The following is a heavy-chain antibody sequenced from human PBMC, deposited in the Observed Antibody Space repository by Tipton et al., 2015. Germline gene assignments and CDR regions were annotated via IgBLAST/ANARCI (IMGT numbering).Heavy chain of an antibody. Sequence: TLSLTCTVSGGSISSSSYYWDWIRQSPGKGLEWIGSIYYSGSTYYNPSLKSRVTMSRDTSKNQFSLKLTSVTAADTAVYYCACQDYDSLTRDYQTVDYWGQGTLVTVSS. CDR1: GGSISSSSYY. CDR2: IYYSGST. V-gene: IGHV4-39*07. CDR3: ACQDYDSLTRDYQTVDY. J-gene: IGHJ4*02. D-gene: IGHD3-9*01.